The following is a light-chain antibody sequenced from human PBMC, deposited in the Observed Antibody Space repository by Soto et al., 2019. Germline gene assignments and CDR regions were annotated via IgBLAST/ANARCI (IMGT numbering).Light chain of an antibody. CDR1: QSSSSW. V-gene: IGKV1-5*01. J-gene: IGKJ1*01. CDR3: QQYNSYSQT. Sequence: DIQMTQSPSTLSASVGDRVTITCRASQSSSSWLAWYQQKPGKAPKLLIYDASSLESGVPSRFSGSGSGTEFTLTISSLQPDDFATYYCQQYNSYSQTFGHGTKVEIK. CDR2: DAS.